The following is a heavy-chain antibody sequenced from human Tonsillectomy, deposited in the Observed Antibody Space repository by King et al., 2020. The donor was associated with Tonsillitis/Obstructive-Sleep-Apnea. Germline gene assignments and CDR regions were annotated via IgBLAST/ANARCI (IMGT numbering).Heavy chain of an antibody. CDR3: ARGSGSGSYRSRLYGY. V-gene: IGHV4-34*01. Sequence: VQLQQWGAGLLKPSETLSLTCAVYGGSFSGYYWSWIRQPPGKGLEWIGEINHSGSTNYNPSLKSRVTISVDTSKNQFSLKLSSVTAADTAVYYCARGSGSGSYRSRLYGYWGQGTLVTVSS. J-gene: IGHJ4*02. D-gene: IGHD3-10*01. CDR1: GGSFSGYY. CDR2: INHSGST.